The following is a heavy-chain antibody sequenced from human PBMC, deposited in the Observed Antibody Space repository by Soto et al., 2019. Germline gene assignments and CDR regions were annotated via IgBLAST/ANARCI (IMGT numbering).Heavy chain of an antibody. D-gene: IGHD6-13*01. CDR2: INHSGST. V-gene: IGHV4-34*01. Sequence: SETLSLTCAVYGGSFSGYYLSWIRQPPGKGLEWIGEINHSGSTNYNPSLKSRVTISVDTSKNQFSLKLSSVTAADTAVYYCARGASIAAAGTFDYWGQGTLVTVSS. J-gene: IGHJ4*02. CDR1: GGSFSGYY. CDR3: ARGASIAAAGTFDY.